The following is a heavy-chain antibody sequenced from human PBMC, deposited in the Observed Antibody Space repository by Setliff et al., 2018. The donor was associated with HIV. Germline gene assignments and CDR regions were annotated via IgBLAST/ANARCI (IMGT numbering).Heavy chain of an antibody. CDR1: GYSISSGYY. Sequence: SETLSLTCAVSGYSISSGYYWGWIRQPPGKGLEWIGSIYHSGSTYYNPSLKSRVTISLDTSKNQFSLKLSSVTSADTAVYYCARDIQAAGTGWFDPWGQGTLVTVSS. CDR3: ARDIQAAGTGWFDP. CDR2: IYHSGST. D-gene: IGHD6-13*01. V-gene: IGHV4-38-2*02. J-gene: IGHJ5*02.